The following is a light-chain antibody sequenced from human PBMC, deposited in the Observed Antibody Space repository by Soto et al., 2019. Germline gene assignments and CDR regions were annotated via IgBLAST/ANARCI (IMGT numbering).Light chain of an antibody. CDR2: GAS. CDR1: QSVSSN. CDR3: QQYNSWPYT. J-gene: IGKJ2*01. Sequence: ETVMTQSPATLSVSPGERVTLSCRASQSVSSNLGWYQQRPGQAPRLLLYGASTRATGMPARFSGSGSGTEFTLTIRSLQSEDFAVYYCQQYNSWPYTFGQGTKLEIK. V-gene: IGKV3-15*01.